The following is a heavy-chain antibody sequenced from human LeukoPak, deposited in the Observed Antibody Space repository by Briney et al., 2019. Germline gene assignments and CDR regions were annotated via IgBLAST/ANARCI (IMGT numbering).Heavy chain of an antibody. Sequence: GGSLRLSCAASGFTFSSYAMHWVRQAPGKGLEWVAVISYDGSKKYYADSVKGRFTISRDNSKNTLYLQMNSLRAEDTAVYYCARDDIVGALGNWGQGTLVTVSS. V-gene: IGHV3-30-3*01. CDR1: GFTFSSYA. CDR3: ARDDIVGALGN. J-gene: IGHJ4*02. D-gene: IGHD1-26*01. CDR2: ISYDGSKK.